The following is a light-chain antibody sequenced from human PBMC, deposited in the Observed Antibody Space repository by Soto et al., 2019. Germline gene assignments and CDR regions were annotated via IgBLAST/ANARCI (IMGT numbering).Light chain of an antibody. J-gene: IGLJ1*01. V-gene: IGLV2-8*01. CDR1: SSDVGGYKY. Sequence: QSALTQPPSASGSPGQSVTISCTGTSSDVGGYKYVSWYQQYPGKAPKLMIYAVNKRPSGVPDRFSGSKSGNTASLTVSGLQAEDDADYYCCSYAGSNNYVFGTGTKVTVL. CDR2: AVN. CDR3: CSYAGSNNYV.